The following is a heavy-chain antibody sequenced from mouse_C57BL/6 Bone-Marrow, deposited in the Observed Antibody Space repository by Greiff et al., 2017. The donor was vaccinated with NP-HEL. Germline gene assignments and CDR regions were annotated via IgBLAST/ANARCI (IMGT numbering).Heavy chain of an antibody. J-gene: IGHJ3*01. CDR2: ISSGGSYT. Sequence: EVKLMESGEDLVKPGGSLKLSCAASGFTFSSYGMSWVRQTPDKRLEWVATISSGGSYTYYPDSVKGRFTISRDNAKNTLYLQMSSLKSEDTAMYYCARRDGSSVFAYWGQGTLVTVSA. D-gene: IGHD1-1*01. CDR3: ARRDGSSVFAY. V-gene: IGHV5-6*02. CDR1: GFTFSSYG.